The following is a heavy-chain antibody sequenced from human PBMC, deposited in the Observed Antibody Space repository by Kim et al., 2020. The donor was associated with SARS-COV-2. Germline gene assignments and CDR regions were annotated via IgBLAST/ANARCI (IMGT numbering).Heavy chain of an antibody. CDR2: NT. J-gene: IGHJ4*02. Sequence: NTKYSQKFQGRVTITRDTSASTAYMELSSLRSEDTAVYYCAREILAAADYWGQGTLVTVSS. D-gene: IGHD6-13*01. V-gene: IGHV1-3*01. CDR3: AREILAAADY.